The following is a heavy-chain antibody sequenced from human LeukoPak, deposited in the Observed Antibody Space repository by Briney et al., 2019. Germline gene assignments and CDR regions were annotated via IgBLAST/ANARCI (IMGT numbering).Heavy chain of an antibody. Sequence: ASVKVSCKASGYTFTSYAMHWVRQAPGQRLEWMGWINAGNGNTKYSQKFQGRVTITRDTSASTAYMELSSLRSEDTAVYYCASLTGGAAAGGVWGQGTTVTVSS. CDR3: ASLTGGAAAGGV. D-gene: IGHD6-13*01. CDR1: GYTFTSYA. CDR2: INAGNGNT. J-gene: IGHJ6*02. V-gene: IGHV1-3*01.